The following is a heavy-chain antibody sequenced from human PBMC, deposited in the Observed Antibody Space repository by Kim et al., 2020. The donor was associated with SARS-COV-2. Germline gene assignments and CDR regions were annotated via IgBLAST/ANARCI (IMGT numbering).Heavy chain of an antibody. Sequence: GGSLRLSCAASGFTFSSYAMSWVRQAPGKGLEWVSAISGSGVSTYYADSVKGRFTISRDNSKNTLYLQMNSLRAEDTAVYYCAKDDSYYDFWSGYYPRQLDYWGRGTLVTVSS. V-gene: IGHV3-23*01. CDR2: ISGSGVST. CDR1: GFTFSSYA. CDR3: AKDDSYYDFWSGYYPRQLDY. D-gene: IGHD3-3*01. J-gene: IGHJ4*02.